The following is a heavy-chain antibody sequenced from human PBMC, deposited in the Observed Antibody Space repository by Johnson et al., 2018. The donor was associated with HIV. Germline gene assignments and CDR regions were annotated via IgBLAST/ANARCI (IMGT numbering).Heavy chain of an antibody. CDR2: IKQDGSEK. V-gene: IGHV3-7*03. CDR1: GFTFSSYW. J-gene: IGHJ3*02. Sequence: VQLVESGGGLVQPGGSLRLSCAASGFTFSSYWMSWVRQAPGKGLEWVANIKQDGSEKYYVDSVKGRFTISRDNAKNSLYLQMNSLRPEDTGLYSCAKEIASGYTNGGTLDIWGQVTMVTVSS. D-gene: IGHD6-19*01. CDR3: AKEIASGYTNGGTLDI.